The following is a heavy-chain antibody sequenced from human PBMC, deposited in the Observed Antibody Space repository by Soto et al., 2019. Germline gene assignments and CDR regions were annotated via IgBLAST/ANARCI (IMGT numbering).Heavy chain of an antibody. Sequence: ASVKVSCKSSRYIFSSYDVHWVRQAPGQGLEWMGLINPSGGSTEYAQTFQGRVTMTRDTSTSTVYMELSSLRSEDTAVYFCALGRGRPYYFDYWGQGTGVTVSS. V-gene: IGHV1-46*03. J-gene: IGHJ4*02. D-gene: IGHD1-26*01. CDR3: ALGRGRPYYFDY. CDR2: INPSGGST. CDR1: RYIFSSYD.